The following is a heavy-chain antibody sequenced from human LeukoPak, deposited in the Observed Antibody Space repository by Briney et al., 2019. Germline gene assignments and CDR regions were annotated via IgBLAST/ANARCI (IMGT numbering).Heavy chain of an antibody. D-gene: IGHD7-27*01. V-gene: IGHV5-51*01. Sequence: GESLQISFKGSGYSFTNYWIAWVRPMPGKGLEWMGIIYPDDSDTRYSPSFQGQVTMSADKSITTAYLQWSSLKASDTAMYYCARHMNWGLRDAFAIWGQGTMVTVSS. CDR1: GYSFTNYW. J-gene: IGHJ3*02. CDR2: IYPDDSDT. CDR3: ARHMNWGLRDAFAI.